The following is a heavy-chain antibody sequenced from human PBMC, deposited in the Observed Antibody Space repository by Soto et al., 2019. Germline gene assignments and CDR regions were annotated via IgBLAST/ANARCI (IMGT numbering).Heavy chain of an antibody. D-gene: IGHD2-15*01. CDR3: VRTSLVVAAATREDY. J-gene: IGHJ4*02. V-gene: IGHV3-74*01. CDR2: INSDGSST. CDR1: GFTFSSYW. Sequence: EVQLVESGGGLVQPGGSLRLSCAASGFTFSSYWMHWVRQAPGKGLVWVSRINSDGSSTCYADSVKGRFTISRDNAKNTLYLQMNSQRAEDTAVYYCVRTSLVVAAATREDYWGQGTMVTVSS.